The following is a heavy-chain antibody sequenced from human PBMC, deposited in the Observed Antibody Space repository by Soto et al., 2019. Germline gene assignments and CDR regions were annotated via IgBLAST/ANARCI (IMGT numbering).Heavy chain of an antibody. Sequence: LTCTVSGGSITNYLWSWIRQSPGKGLEWIGYTYYSGTTNYNPSLMSRVTISVDTSKNHFSLKLTSVTAADTAVYYCARVYGSGSLTNWFDPWGRGTLVTVSS. D-gene: IGHD3-10*01. J-gene: IGHJ5*02. CDR3: ARVYGSGSLTNWFDP. V-gene: IGHV4-59*01. CDR2: TYYSGTT. CDR1: GGSITNYL.